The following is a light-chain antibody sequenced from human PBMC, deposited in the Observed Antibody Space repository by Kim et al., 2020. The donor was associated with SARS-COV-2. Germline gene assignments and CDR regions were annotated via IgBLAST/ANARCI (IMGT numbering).Light chain of an antibody. Sequence: SSELTQDPAVSVALGQTVRITCQRDSLRSYYASWYQQKPGQAPVLVIYGKNNRPSGIPDRFSGSSSGNTASLTITGAQAEDEADYYCNSRDSSGNHRGVFGGGTKLTVL. CDR2: GKN. CDR3: NSRDSSGNHRGV. V-gene: IGLV3-19*01. CDR1: SLRSYY. J-gene: IGLJ2*01.